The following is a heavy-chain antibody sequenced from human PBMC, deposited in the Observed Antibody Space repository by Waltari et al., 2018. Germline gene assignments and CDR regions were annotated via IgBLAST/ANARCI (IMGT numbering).Heavy chain of an antibody. D-gene: IGHD3-22*01. CDR3: AREQYYYDSSGYPDY. CDR1: GGSISSYY. CDR2: IYTSGST. V-gene: IGHV4-4*07. Sequence: QVQLQESGPGLVTPSETLSLTCTVSGGSISSYYWSWIRQPAGKGLEWIGRIYTSGSTNYNPSLKSRVTMSVDTSKNQFSLKLSSVTAADTAVYYCAREQYYYDSSGYPDYWGQGTLVTVSS. J-gene: IGHJ4*02.